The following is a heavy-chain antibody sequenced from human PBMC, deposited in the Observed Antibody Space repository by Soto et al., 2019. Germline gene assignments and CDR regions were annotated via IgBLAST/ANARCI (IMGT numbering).Heavy chain of an antibody. Sequence: QLQLQESGSGLVKPSQTLSLTCAVSGGSISSGGYSWSWIRQPPGKGLEWIGYIYHSGSTYYNPSLRSRVTISVDRSKNQFSLKLGSVTAADTAVYYCARGRDYYGSGNYYYGMDVWGQGTTVTVSS. CDR1: GGSISSGGYS. J-gene: IGHJ6*02. CDR3: ARGRDYYGSGNYYYGMDV. CDR2: IYHSGST. D-gene: IGHD3-10*01. V-gene: IGHV4-30-2*01.